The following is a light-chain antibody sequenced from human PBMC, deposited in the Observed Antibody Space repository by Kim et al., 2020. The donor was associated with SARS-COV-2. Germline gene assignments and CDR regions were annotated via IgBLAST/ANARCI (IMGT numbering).Light chain of an antibody. J-gene: IGKJ1*01. V-gene: IGKV1-5*01. CDR2: DAS. Sequence: DIQMTQSPSTLSASVGDRVTITCRASQNINNWLAWYQQKPGKAPKLLIYDASSLESGVPSRFSGSGSGTEFTLTISSLQPDDFATYYCQHYNSYWTFGQGTKVE. CDR1: QNINNW. CDR3: QHYNSYWT.